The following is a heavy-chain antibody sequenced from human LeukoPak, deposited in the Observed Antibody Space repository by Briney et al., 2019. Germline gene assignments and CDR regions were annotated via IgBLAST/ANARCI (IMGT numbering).Heavy chain of an antibody. D-gene: IGHD1-1*01. CDR1: GYTFTGYY. J-gene: IGHJ4*02. CDR2: INPNSGGT. CDR3: ARSYLLTTGTTGGDY. Sequence: ASVKVSCKASGYTFTGYYMHWVRQAPGQGLEWMGWINPNSGGTNYAQKFQGRVTMTRDTSISTAYMELSRLRSDDTAVYYCARSYLLTTGTTGGDYWGQGTLVTVSS. V-gene: IGHV1-2*02.